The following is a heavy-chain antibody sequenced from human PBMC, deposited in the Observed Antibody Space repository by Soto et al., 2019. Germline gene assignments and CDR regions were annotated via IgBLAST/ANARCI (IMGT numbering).Heavy chain of an antibody. CDR1: GASISNYY. CDR2: IHAGGDR. Sequence: SETLSLTCTVSGASISNYYWSWMRQSAGKEVEFIGRIHAGGDRVYNPSLRSRVTMSTDTSKNQFSLWLISVTAADTAIYYCARNRDAYSSSYNWFDPWGQGIPVTVSS. V-gene: IGHV4-4*07. CDR3: ARNRDAYSSSYNWFDP. D-gene: IGHD6-6*01. J-gene: IGHJ5*02.